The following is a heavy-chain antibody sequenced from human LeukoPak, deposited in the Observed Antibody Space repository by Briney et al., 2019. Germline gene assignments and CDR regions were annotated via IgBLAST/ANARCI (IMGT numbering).Heavy chain of an antibody. V-gene: IGHV1-2*02. CDR1: GYTFTGYY. J-gene: IGHJ3*02. CDR2: INPNSGGR. D-gene: IGHD3-3*01. Sequence: GASVKVSCKASGYTFTGYYMHWVGQAPGQGREWMGWINPNSGGRNYAQKFRGRGTITRDTDMSTAYMELSRLRSDDTAVYYCARGSVTIFGVVTARAFDIWGQGTMVTVSS. CDR3: ARGSVTIFGVVTARAFDI.